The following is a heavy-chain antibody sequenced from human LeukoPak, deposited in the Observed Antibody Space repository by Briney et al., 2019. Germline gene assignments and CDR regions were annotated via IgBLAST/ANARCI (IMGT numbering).Heavy chain of an antibody. CDR2: IYSGGST. D-gene: IGHD1-26*01. V-gene: IGHV3-53*01. J-gene: IGHJ4*02. CDR3: AGVSSYYTLGTYVY. Sequence: GGSLRLSCAASGFTFSSYSMNWVRQAPGKGLEWVSVIYSGGSTYYADSVKGRFTISRDNSKNTVYLQMNSLRAEDTAVYYCAGVSSYYTLGTYVYWGQGTLVTVSS. CDR1: GFTFSSYS.